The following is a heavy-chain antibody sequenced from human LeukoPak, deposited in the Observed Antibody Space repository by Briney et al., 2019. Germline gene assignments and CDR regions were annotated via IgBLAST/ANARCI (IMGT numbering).Heavy chain of an antibody. J-gene: IGHJ4*02. CDR2: IYSGGST. CDR1: GFTVSSNY. D-gene: IGHD2-2*01. CDR3: AREGYCSSTSCQTGFDY. Sequence: PGGSLRLSCAASGFTVSSNYMSWVRQAPGKGLEWVSVIYSGGSTYYADSVKGRFTISRDNSKNTLYLQMNSLRAEDTAVYYCAREGYCSSTSCQTGFDYWGQGTLATVSS. V-gene: IGHV3-53*01.